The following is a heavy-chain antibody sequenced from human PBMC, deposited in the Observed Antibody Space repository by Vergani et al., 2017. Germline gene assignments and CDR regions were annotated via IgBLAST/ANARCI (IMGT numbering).Heavy chain of an antibody. Sequence: QVQLVESGGGLVKPGWSLRLSCAASGVSFSDHYMTWIRQAPGKGLEWVSYISNSGNTIEYADSVKGRFSISRDNAKSSLFLQMDSLRAEDTAVYYCARDHRDYNNYPGTFDIWGQGSMVTVSS. J-gene: IGHJ3*02. CDR2: ISNSGNTI. D-gene: IGHD5-24*01. CDR1: GVSFSDHY. V-gene: IGHV3-11*01. CDR3: ARDHRDYNNYPGTFDI.